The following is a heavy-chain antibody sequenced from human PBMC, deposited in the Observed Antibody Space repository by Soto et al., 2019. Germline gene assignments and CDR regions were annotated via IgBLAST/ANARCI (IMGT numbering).Heavy chain of an antibody. CDR1: GGSISSSSYY. V-gene: IGHV4-39*01. J-gene: IGHJ6*02. D-gene: IGHD5-12*01. Sequence: QLQLQESGPGLVKPSETLSLTCTVSGGSISSSSYYWGWIRQPPGKGLEWIGSIYYSGSTYYNPSLKSRVTISVDTPKNQFSLKLSSVTAADTAVYYCARHLATDRPYGMDVWGQGTTVTVSS. CDR3: ARHLATDRPYGMDV. CDR2: IYYSGST.